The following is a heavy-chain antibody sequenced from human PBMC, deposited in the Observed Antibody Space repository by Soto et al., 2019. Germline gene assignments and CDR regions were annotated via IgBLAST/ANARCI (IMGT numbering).Heavy chain of an antibody. D-gene: IGHD6-19*01. CDR3: AKFSSGSITFDY. CDR2: ISYDGSNK. Sequence: QVQLVESGGGVVQPGRSLRLSCAASGFTFSSYGMHWVRQAPGKGLEWVAVISYDGSNKYYADSVKGRFTISRDNSKNTLYLQMNSLRAEDTAVYYCAKFSSGSITFDYWGQGTLVTVSS. V-gene: IGHV3-30*18. J-gene: IGHJ4*02. CDR1: GFTFSSYG.